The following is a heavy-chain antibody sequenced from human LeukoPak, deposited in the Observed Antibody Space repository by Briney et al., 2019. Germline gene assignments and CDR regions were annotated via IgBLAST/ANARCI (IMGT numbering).Heavy chain of an antibody. Sequence: PGGSLRLSCAASGFTFSSYAMHWVRQAPGKGLEWVAVISYDGSNKYYADSVKGRFTISRDNSKNTLYLQMNSLRAEDTAVYYCAGYGGSYVFDYWGQGTLVTVSS. CDR2: ISYDGSNK. CDR1: GFTFSSYA. CDR3: AGYGGSYVFDY. J-gene: IGHJ4*02. D-gene: IGHD1-26*01. V-gene: IGHV3-30-3*02.